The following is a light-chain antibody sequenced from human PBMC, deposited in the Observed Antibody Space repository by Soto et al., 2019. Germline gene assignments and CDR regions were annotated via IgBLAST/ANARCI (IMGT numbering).Light chain of an antibody. CDR2: DAS. CDR1: QSVSSW. CDR3: QQRSNWPLT. Sequence: IVLTQSPATLSLSPGERATLSCRASQSVSSWLAWYQQKPGQAPRLLIYDASKRATAVPARFSGSGSGTDFTLTISSLEPEDFALYYCQQRSNWPLTFGGGTKVEIK. J-gene: IGKJ4*01. V-gene: IGKV3-11*01.